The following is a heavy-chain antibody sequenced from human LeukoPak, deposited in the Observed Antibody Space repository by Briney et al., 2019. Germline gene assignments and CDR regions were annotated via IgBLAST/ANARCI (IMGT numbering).Heavy chain of an antibody. D-gene: IGHD5-18*01. Sequence: PGRSLRLSCAAYGFTLSTYAMNWVRQAPGKGLEWVAVMSYDGSNKYYADSVEGRFTISRDISKNTVYLQMNSLRAEDTAVYYCARGLKITDTARRYFDYWGQGTLVTVSS. V-gene: IGHV3-30-3*01. CDR3: ARGLKITDTARRYFDY. CDR1: GFTLSTYA. J-gene: IGHJ4*02. CDR2: MSYDGSNK.